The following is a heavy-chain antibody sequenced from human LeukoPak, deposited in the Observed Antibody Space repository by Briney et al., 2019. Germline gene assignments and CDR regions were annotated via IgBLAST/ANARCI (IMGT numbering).Heavy chain of an antibody. Sequence: PSETLSLTCTVSGASVSSNNYYWIWLRQPPGKGLEWIVEINDSGSTNYNKSFKSRVTISVDTSKNQFSLKLSSVTATDTAVYYCARGTPPDTQERSLDYSIAGGSLDYWGQGTLVTVSS. CDR3: ARGTPPDTQERSLDYSIAGGSLDY. CDR1: GASVSSNNYY. CDR2: INDSGST. V-gene: IGHV4-39*07. D-gene: IGHD4-11*01. J-gene: IGHJ4*02.